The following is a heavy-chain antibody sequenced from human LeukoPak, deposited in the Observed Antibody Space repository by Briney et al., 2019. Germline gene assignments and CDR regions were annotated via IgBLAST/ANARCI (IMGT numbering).Heavy chain of an antibody. Sequence: GGSLRLSCAASGFTFSSYAMNWVRQAPGKGLEWVSAIGGSGRGGDTYYTDSVKGRFTISRDNAQNTVYLQMNSLRAEDTAVYYCARGMYLAYGMDVWGQGTTVTVSS. D-gene: IGHD2-8*01. J-gene: IGHJ6*02. CDR1: GFTFSSYA. CDR2: IGGSGRGGDT. V-gene: IGHV3-23*01. CDR3: ARGMYLAYGMDV.